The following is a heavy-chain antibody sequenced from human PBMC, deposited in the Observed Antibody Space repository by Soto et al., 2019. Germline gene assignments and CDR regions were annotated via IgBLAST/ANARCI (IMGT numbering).Heavy chain of an antibody. J-gene: IGHJ4*02. CDR2: IIPVFGTP. V-gene: IGHV1-69*06. D-gene: IGHD3-10*01. CDR3: ARDLEFRDGNISHLDY. Sequence: QVQLVQSGAEVKKPGSSVKVSCEASGGTFSDHAFNWVRQAPGQGLEWMGGIIPVFGTPNYAQKFQGRVTITADKSTRRIYMALSSLRSEDTAVYYCARDLEFRDGNISHLDYWGQGTLVTVSS. CDR1: GGTFSDHA.